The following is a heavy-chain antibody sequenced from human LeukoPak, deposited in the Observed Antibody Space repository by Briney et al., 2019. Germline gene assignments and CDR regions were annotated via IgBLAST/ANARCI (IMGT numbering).Heavy chain of an antibody. CDR3: ARDLSLCSSTSCYAGLPYYDILPSGIWFDP. Sequence: PSETLSLTCTVSGGSISSYYWSWIRQPAGKGLEWIGRIYTSGSTNYNPSLKSRVTMSVDTSKNQFSLKLSSVTAADTAVYYCARDLSLCSSTSCYAGLPYYDILPSGIWFDPWGQGTLVTVSS. J-gene: IGHJ5*02. CDR2: IYTSGST. D-gene: IGHD2-2*01. CDR1: GGSISSYY. V-gene: IGHV4-4*07.